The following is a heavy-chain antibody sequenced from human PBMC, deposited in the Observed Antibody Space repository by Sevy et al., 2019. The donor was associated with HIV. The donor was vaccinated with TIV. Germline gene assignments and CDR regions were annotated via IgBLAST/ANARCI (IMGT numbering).Heavy chain of an antibody. V-gene: IGHV4-34*01. Sequence: SETLSLTCAVYSGSFSGYYWSWIRQPPGKGLEWIGEINHSGSADYNPSPKSRVTISVDTSKNQFSLKLSSVTAADTAVYYCARHCSSISCSHAFDIWGLGTMVTVSS. CDR2: INHSGSA. D-gene: IGHD2-2*01. J-gene: IGHJ3*02. CDR3: ARHCSSISCSHAFDI. CDR1: SGSFSGYY.